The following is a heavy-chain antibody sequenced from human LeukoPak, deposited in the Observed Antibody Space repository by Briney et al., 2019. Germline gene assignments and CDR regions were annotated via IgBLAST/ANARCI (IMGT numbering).Heavy chain of an antibody. CDR2: ISGSGGST. V-gene: IGHV3-23*01. CDR1: GFTFSSYA. J-gene: IGHJ4*02. D-gene: IGHD3-22*01. CDR3: VRDLIIVDTPGDDFDF. Sequence: GGSLRLSCAASGFTFSSYAMSWVRQAPGKGLEWLSAISGSGGSTYYADSVKGRFTISRDNSKNTLYLQMNSLRAEDTAVYYCVRDLIIVDTPGDDFDFWGQGTLVTVSS.